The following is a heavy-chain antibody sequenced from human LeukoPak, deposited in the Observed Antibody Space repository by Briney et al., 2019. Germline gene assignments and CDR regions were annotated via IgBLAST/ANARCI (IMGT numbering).Heavy chain of an antibody. CDR2: IYTSGST. Sequence: PSETLSLTCTVSGGSISSYYWSWIRQPAGKGLEWIGRIYTSGSTNYNPSLKSRVTMSVDTSKNQFSLKLSSVTAADTAVYYCARQRNGPAAYWFDPWGQGTLVTVSS. J-gene: IGHJ5*02. CDR1: GGSISSYY. CDR3: ARQRNGPAAYWFDP. D-gene: IGHD6-25*01. V-gene: IGHV4-4*07.